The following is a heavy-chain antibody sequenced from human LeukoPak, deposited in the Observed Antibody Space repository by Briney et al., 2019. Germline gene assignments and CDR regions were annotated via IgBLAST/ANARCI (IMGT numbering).Heavy chain of an antibody. Sequence: GESLKISCKGSGYRFTSYWIGWVRQMPGKGLEWMGVIYPGDSDTRYSPSFQGQVTISADKSISTAYLQWSSLKASDTAMYYCARRVRSKGATPKAGAFDIWGQGTMVTVSS. CDR3: ARRVRSKGATPKAGAFDI. J-gene: IGHJ3*02. CDR1: GYRFTSYW. D-gene: IGHD1-26*01. V-gene: IGHV5-51*01. CDR2: IYPGDSDT.